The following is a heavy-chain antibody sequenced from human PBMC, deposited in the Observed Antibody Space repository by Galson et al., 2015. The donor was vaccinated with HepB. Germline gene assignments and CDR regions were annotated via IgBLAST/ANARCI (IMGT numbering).Heavy chain of an antibody. J-gene: IGHJ6*02. Sequence: SVKVSCKASGGTFSSYAISWVRQAPGQGLEWMGGIIPIFGTANYAQKFQGRVTITADKSTSTAYMELSSLRSEDTAVYYCASQEGEDYYYGMDVWGQGTTVTVSS. D-gene: IGHD3-10*01. CDR3: ASQEGEDYYYGMDV. CDR2: IIPIFGTA. CDR1: GGTFSSYA. V-gene: IGHV1-69*06.